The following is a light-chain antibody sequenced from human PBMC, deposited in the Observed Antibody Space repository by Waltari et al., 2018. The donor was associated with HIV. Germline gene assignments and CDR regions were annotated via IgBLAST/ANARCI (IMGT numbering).Light chain of an antibody. CDR3: QQYFSSPLT. CDR2: WAA. J-gene: IGKJ4*01. V-gene: IGKV4-1*01. Sequence: DIVMTQSPASLTLSLGARATINCKSSRSILYSSNNKIYLAWYQQKPGQPPKLLIYWAATRESGVPDRFSGSGSGTNFTLTISGLQTEDLAVYYCQQYFSSPLTFGGGTRVEIK. CDR1: RSILYSSNNKIY.